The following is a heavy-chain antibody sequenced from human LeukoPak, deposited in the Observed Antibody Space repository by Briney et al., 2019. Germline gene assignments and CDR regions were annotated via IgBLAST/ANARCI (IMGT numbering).Heavy chain of an antibody. Sequence: GASVKVSCKASGYTFTSYYMHWVRQAPGQGLEWMGLINPTGGSTGYAQKFQERVTITRDMSTSTTYMELSSLRSDDTAVYYCAADPPPVDAFDIWGQGTMVTVSS. V-gene: IGHV1-46*01. CDR3: AADPPPVDAFDI. J-gene: IGHJ3*02. CDR2: INPTGGST. CDR1: GYTFTSYY.